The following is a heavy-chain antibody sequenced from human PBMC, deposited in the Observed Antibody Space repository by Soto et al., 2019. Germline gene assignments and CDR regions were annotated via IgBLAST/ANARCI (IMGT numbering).Heavy chain of an antibody. Sequence: ASVKVYCKASGYTFTIYGISWVRQAPGQGLEWMGWISAYNGNTNYAQKLQGRVTMTTDTSTSTAYMELRSLRSDDTAVYYCAREGICSGGSCYSAFDIWGQGTMVTVSS. V-gene: IGHV1-18*01. CDR2: ISAYNGNT. D-gene: IGHD2-15*01. J-gene: IGHJ3*02. CDR3: AREGICSGGSCYSAFDI. CDR1: GYTFTIYG.